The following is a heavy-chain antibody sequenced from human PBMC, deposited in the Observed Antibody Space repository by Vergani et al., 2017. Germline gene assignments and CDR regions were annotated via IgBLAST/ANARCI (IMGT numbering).Heavy chain of an antibody. CDR3: ARMGLRYFDWLGMDGMDV. CDR2: TYYRSKWYN. J-gene: IGHJ6*02. D-gene: IGHD3-9*01. V-gene: IGHV6-1*01. Sequence: QVQLQQSGPGLVKPSQTLSLTCAISGDSVSSNSAAWNWIRQSPSRGLEWLGRTYYRSKWYNDYAVSVKSRITINPDKSKNQFSLQLNSVTAADTAVYYCARMGLRYFDWLGMDGMDVWGQGTTVTVSS. CDR1: GDSVSSNSAA.